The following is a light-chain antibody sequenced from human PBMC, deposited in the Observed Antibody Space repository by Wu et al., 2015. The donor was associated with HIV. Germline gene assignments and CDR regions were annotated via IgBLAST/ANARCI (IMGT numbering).Light chain of an antibody. CDR2: GSS. V-gene: IGKV3-20*01. CDR1: QTITSNY. Sequence: EIVLTQSPGTLSLSPGERATLSCRASQTITSNYLAWYQQKPGQAPRLLIYGSSNRATGIPDKFSGWGSGTDFTLTINRLEPEDFAVYYCQQYVTSPVTFGQGTKVEIK. J-gene: IGKJ1*01. CDR3: QQYVTSPVT.